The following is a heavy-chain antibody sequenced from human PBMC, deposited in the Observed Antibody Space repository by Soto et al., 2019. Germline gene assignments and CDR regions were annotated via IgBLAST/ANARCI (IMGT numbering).Heavy chain of an antibody. CDR2: ISWNSGSI. D-gene: IGHD5-12*01. Sequence: EVQLVESGGGLVQPGRSLRLSCAASGFTFDDYAMHWVRQAPGKGLEWVSGISWNSGSIGYADSVKGRFTISRDNXNXXLYLQMNSLRPEDTALYYCARKYSGYDYYYYGMDVWGQGTTVTVSS. V-gene: IGHV3-9*01. CDR3: ARKYSGYDYYYYGMDV. CDR1: GFTFDDYA. J-gene: IGHJ6*02.